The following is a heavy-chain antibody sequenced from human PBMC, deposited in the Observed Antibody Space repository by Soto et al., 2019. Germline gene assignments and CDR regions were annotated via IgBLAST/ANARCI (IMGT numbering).Heavy chain of an antibody. CDR3: VQSRCGGDCLEIYSSHAYNGLDV. Sequence: QVTLKESGPTLVKPTQTLTLTCTVSGLSLRTTGVGVGWVRQPPGKALGWLALLYWDDDKRYSPSLRSRLTIAKDISEKQVVLTMTNMDTVDTATYYCVQSRCGGDCLEIYSSHAYNGLDVWGQGTTVTVSS. CDR2: LYWDDDK. V-gene: IGHV2-5*02. D-gene: IGHD2-21*02. CDR1: GLSLRTTGVG. J-gene: IGHJ6*02.